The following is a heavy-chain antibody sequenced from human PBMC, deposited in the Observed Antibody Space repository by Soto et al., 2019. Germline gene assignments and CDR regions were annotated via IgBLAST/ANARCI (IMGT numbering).Heavy chain of an antibody. V-gene: IGHV1-69*01. CDR3: ARGGRGYSLAPRYYFDY. Sequence: QVQLVQSGSEVKKPGSSVKVSCKASGGSFSSNPLSWVRQAPGQGLEWMAGIIPIFATVHYAQKFQGRVTITADESTSTAYMELTSLSSEDTAVYFCARGGRGYSLAPRYYFDYWGQGTLVTVSS. J-gene: IGHJ4*02. CDR2: IIPIFATV. D-gene: IGHD5-18*01. CDR1: GGSFSSNP.